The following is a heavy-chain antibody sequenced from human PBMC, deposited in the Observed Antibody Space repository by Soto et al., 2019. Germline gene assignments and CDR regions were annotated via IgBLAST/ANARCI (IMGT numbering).Heavy chain of an antibody. D-gene: IGHD6-19*01. Sequence: GASVKVSCKASGYTFTSYYMHWVRQAPGQGLEWMGRINPSGGNTNYAQKIQGRVTMTRDTSTSTAYMELRSLRSDDTAVYYCARDPLAVAGYTTLGDAFDIWGQGTMVTVSS. CDR2: INPSGGNT. CDR1: GYTFTSYY. V-gene: IGHV1-46*01. J-gene: IGHJ3*02. CDR3: ARDPLAVAGYTTLGDAFDI.